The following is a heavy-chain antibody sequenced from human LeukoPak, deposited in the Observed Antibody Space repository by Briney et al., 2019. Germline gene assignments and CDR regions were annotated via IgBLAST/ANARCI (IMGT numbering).Heavy chain of an antibody. Sequence: SVKVSCKASGGTFSSYAISWVRQAPGQGLEWMGGIIPIFGTANYAQKFQGRVTITTDESTSTAYMELSSLRSEDTAVYYCARGATTKRDYYYYYYMDVWGKGTTVSVPS. CDR1: GGTFSSYA. CDR3: ARGATTKRDYYYYYYMDV. CDR2: IIPIFGTA. D-gene: IGHD1/OR15-1a*01. J-gene: IGHJ6*03. V-gene: IGHV1-69*05.